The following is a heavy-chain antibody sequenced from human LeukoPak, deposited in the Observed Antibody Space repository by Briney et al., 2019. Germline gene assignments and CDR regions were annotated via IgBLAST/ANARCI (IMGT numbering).Heavy chain of an antibody. D-gene: IGHD3-3*01. Sequence: GGSLRLSCAASGFTFSRYAMSWVRQAPGKGLDWVSGLSGSGDYTYYSDSVKGRFNISRDNSKNILYLQMNSLRAEDTAIYYCAKDLRGYYDLEAFFDYWGQGTLVTVSS. V-gene: IGHV3-23*01. J-gene: IGHJ4*02. CDR2: LSGSGDYT. CDR1: GFTFSRYA. CDR3: AKDLRGYYDLEAFFDY.